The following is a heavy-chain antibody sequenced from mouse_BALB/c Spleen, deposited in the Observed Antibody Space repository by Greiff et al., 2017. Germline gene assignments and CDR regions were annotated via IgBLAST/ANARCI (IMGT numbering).Heavy chain of an antibody. CDR1: GYAFSSYW. CDR2: LYPGDGDT. CDR3: ARGHYDPHWCFDV. Sequence: QVQLQQSGAELVRPGSSVTISCKASGYAFSSYWMNWVKPRPGQGLEWIGQLYPGDGDTHYNGKFKGKATLTADNSSSTAYMQLSSLTSEDSAVYFCARGHYDPHWCFDVWGAGTTVTVSS. D-gene: IGHD2-4*01. J-gene: IGHJ1*01. V-gene: IGHV1-80*01.